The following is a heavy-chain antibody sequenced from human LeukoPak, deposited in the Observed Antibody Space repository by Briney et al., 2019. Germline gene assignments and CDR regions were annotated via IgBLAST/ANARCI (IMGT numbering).Heavy chain of an antibody. CDR1: GGSISSYY. D-gene: IGHD3-22*01. V-gene: IGHV4-59*08. CDR3: AGPMEVYYDSSGYLAVGAFDI. Sequence: SETLSLTCTVSGGSISSYYWSWIRQPPGKGLEWIGYIYYSGSTNYNPSLKSRVTISVDTSKNQFSLKLSSVTAADTAVYYCAGPMEVYYDSSGYLAVGAFDIWGQGTMVTVSS. CDR2: IYYSGST. J-gene: IGHJ3*02.